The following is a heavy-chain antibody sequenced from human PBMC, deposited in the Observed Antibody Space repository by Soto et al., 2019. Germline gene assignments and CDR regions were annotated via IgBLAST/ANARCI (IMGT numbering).Heavy chain of an antibody. CDR2: ISDSGGTT. D-gene: IGHD4-17*01. CDR3: AKAARMTTLHTVAI. J-gene: IGHJ4*02. Sequence: GGSLGLCCAASGFTFRIFGRNGVSQAPGRGLTCVSLISDSGGTTMNTDSVKGRFTTSRNNSKDTLYQQMNSLTAEDTAVYQYAKAARMTTLHTVAIWGPGT. CDR1: GFTFRIFG. V-gene: IGHV3-23*01.